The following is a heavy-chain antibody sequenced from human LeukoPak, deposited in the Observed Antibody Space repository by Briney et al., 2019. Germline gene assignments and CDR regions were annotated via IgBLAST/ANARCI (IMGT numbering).Heavy chain of an antibody. CDR1: GFTFSSIA. V-gene: IGHV3-23*01. D-gene: IGHD1-1*01. J-gene: IGHJ4*02. CDR2: IRSNGETT. Sequence: GGSLRRSCAASGFTFSSIAMTWVRQAPGKGLEWVSTIRSNGETTYNADSVKGRFTISRDNSEKTLYLQLNSLRVEDTAIYYCAKGQELDDGVFDSWGQGTLVTVSS. CDR3: AKGQELDDGVFDS.